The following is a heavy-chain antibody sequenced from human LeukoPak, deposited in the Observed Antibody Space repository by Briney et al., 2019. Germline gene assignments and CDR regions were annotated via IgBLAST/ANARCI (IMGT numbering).Heavy chain of an antibody. Sequence: GGSLRLYCAASGFTFKKYWMNWVRQVPGPVLERVANFKEDGSETYYADSVKGRFTISRDNPKNLLFLQINSLRVEDTAVYYCARETPRRGETRDGYRWGQGTLVTVSS. D-gene: IGHD5-24*01. J-gene: IGHJ4*02. V-gene: IGHV3-7*01. CDR3: ARETPRRGETRDGYR. CDR2: FKEDGSET. CDR1: GFTFKKYW.